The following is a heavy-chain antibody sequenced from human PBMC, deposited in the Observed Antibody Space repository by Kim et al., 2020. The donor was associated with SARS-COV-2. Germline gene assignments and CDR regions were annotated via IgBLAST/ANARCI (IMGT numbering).Heavy chain of an antibody. D-gene: IGHD6-13*01. CDR1: GFTFSSYG. V-gene: IGHV3-33*01. CDR3: ARDYLAAAGTEGGMDV. Sequence: GGSLTLSCAASGFTFSSYGMHWVRQAQGKGLEWVSVIWFDGSNKYYADSVKGRFTISRDNSKNTLYLQMNSLRAEDTAVYYCARDYLAAAGTEGGMDVWGQGTTVTVSS. J-gene: IGHJ6*01. CDR2: IWFDGSNK.